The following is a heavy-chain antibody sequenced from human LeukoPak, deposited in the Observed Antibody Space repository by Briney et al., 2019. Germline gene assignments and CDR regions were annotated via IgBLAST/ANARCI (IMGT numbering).Heavy chain of an antibody. J-gene: IGHJ4*02. Sequence: SQTLSLTCAISGDSVSSNSAAWNWLRQSPSRGLEWLGRTYYRSKWYNDYAVSVKSRITINPDTSKNQFSLKLSSVTAADTAVYYCARVRGGYYGSGSYGDYWGQETLVTVSS. D-gene: IGHD3-10*01. CDR3: ARVRGGYYGSGSYGDY. V-gene: IGHV6-1*01. CDR1: GDSVSSNSAA. CDR2: TYYRSKWYN.